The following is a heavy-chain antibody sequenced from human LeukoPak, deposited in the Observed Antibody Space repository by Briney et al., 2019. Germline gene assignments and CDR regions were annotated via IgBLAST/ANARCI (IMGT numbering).Heavy chain of an antibody. J-gene: IGHJ4*02. V-gene: IGHV3-21*01. CDR3: ARDPLNYYGSGSAVDY. Sequence: GGSLRLSCAASGFTYSSHRMNWVRQAAAKGLAWVSSISSGSSYIYYADSVKGRFTISRDNAKNSLYLQMNSLRAEDTAVYYCARDPLNYYGSGSAVDYWGQGTLVTVSS. CDR1: GFTYSSHR. D-gene: IGHD3-10*01. CDR2: ISSGSSYI.